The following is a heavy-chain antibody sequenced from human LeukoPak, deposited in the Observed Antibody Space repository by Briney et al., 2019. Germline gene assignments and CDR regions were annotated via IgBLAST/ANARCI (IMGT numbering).Heavy chain of an antibody. CDR1: GFTFSSYG. CDR2: IRYDGSNK. CDR3: AKDRLQFGEGEYGMDV. V-gene: IGHV3-30*02. D-gene: IGHD3-10*01. J-gene: IGHJ6*02. Sequence: GGSLRLPCAASGFTFSSYGMHWVRQAPGKGLEWVAFIRYDGSNKYYADSVKGRFTISRDNSKNTLYLQMNSLRAEDTAVYYCAKDRLQFGEGEYGMDVWGQGTTVTVSS.